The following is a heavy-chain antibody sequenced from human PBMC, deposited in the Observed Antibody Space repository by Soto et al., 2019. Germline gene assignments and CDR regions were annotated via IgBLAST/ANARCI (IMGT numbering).Heavy chain of an antibody. Sequence: SETLSLTCTVSGGSISSYYWSWIRQPPGKGLEWIGYIYYSGSTNYNPSLKSRVTISVDTSKNQFSLKLSSVTAADTAVYYCARAGPGFCTNGVCWFDPWGQGTLVTVSS. J-gene: IGHJ5*02. CDR2: IYYSGST. D-gene: IGHD2-8*01. CDR1: GGSISSYY. V-gene: IGHV4-59*08. CDR3: ARAGPGFCTNGVCWFDP.